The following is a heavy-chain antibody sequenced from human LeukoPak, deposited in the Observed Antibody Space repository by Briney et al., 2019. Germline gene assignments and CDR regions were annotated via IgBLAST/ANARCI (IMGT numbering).Heavy chain of an antibody. D-gene: IGHD5-18*01. CDR1: GYTFTSYY. Sequence: ASVKVSCKASGYTFTSYYMYWVRQAPGQGLEWMGIINPSGDNTNYAQKFQGRVTMTRDMSTTTVYMELSSLRSEDTAVYYCARVGQLWSQNFYYYYMDVWGKGTTVTVSS. J-gene: IGHJ6*03. CDR2: INPSGDNT. CDR3: ARVGQLWSQNFYYYYMDV. V-gene: IGHV1-46*01.